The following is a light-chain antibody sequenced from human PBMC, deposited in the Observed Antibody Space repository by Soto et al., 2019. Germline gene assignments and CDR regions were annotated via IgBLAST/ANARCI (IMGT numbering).Light chain of an antibody. CDR3: MQALQAPT. CDR2: LGS. Sequence: EIVMTQSPLSLPVTPGEPASISCRSSQSLLHSNGYNYLDWYLQKPGQSPQLLIYLGSNRASGVPVRLSGSGSGTDFTLKISRAEAEDVGVYYCMQALQAPTFGQGTRLEIK. V-gene: IGKV2-28*01. CDR1: QSLLHSNGYNY. J-gene: IGKJ5*01.